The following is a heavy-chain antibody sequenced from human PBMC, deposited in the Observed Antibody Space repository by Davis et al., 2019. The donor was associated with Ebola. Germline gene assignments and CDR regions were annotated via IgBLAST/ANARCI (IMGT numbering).Heavy chain of an antibody. CDR1: GFTFSDYY. J-gene: IGHJ5*02. CDR3: ARGIGGSSGS. V-gene: IGHV3-30*14. Sequence: PGGSLRLSCAASGFTFSDYYMSWIRQAPGKGLEWVAVISYDGSNKYYADSVKGRFTISRDNSKNTLYLQMNSLRAEDTAVYYCARGIGGSSGSWGQGTLVTVSS. D-gene: IGHD3-22*01. CDR2: ISYDGSNK.